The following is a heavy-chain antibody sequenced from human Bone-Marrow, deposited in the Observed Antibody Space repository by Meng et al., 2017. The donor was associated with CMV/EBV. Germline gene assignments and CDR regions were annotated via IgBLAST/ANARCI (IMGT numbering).Heavy chain of an antibody. J-gene: IGHJ6*01. V-gene: IGHV4-59*01. Sequence: SETLALTCSVSGGSIGSYYWSWIRQPPGKGLEWIGNIYYSGSTNYNPFLKSRVAISVDTSKNQFSLNLTSVTAADTAVYYCGRSNYYYYGMDVWSQGTSVTVSS. CDR1: GGSIGSYY. CDR2: IYYSGST. CDR3: GRSNYYYYGMDV.